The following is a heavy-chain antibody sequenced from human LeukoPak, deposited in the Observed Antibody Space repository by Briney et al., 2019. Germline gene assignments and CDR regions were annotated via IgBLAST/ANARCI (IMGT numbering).Heavy chain of an antibody. J-gene: IGHJ4*02. V-gene: IGHV4-38-2*02. CDR3: ARGDYFDY. Sequence: SETLSLTCTVSGYSLSSGYYWGWIRQPPGKGLEWIGSIYHSGSTYYNPSLKSRVTISVDTSKNQFSLKLSSVTAADTAVYYCARGDYFDYWGQGTLVTVSS. CDR1: GYSLSSGYY. CDR2: IYHSGST.